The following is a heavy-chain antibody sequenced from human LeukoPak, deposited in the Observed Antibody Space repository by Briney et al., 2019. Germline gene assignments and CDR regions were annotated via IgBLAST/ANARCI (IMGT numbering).Heavy chain of an antibody. CDR1: GFTFSSYG. J-gene: IGHJ6*02. D-gene: IGHD6-19*01. V-gene: IGHV3-30*18. CDR3: AKSSNRIAVAGASPYYYYGMDV. Sequence: GGSLRLSCAASGFTFSSYGMHWVRQAPGKGLEWVAVISYDGSNKYYADSVKGRFIISRDNSKNTLYLQMNSLRAEDTAVYYCAKSSNRIAVAGASPYYYYGMDVWGQGTTVTVSS. CDR2: ISYDGSNK.